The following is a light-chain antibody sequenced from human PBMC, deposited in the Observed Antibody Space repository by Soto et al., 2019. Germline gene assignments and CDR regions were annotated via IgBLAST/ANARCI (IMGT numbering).Light chain of an antibody. CDR2: VAS. J-gene: IGKJ1*01. CDR3: QHYCSSPPTWT. CDR1: QSVSTNY. Sequence: EIVLTQSPGTLSLSPGERATLSCRTSQSVSTNYLAWYQEKPGQAPRLLIYVASSRATGIPDRFSGSGSGTDFTLTISRLEPEDVAVYYYQHYCSSPPTWTFGQGTKVEVK. V-gene: IGKV3-20*01.